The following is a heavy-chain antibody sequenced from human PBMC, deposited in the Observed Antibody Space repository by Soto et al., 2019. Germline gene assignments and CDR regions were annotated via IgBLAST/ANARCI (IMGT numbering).Heavy chain of an antibody. Sequence: LSLTCTVSGGSISSYYWSWIRQPPGKGLEWIGYIYYSGSTNYNPSPKSRVTISVDTSKNQFSLKLSSVTAADTAVYYCARFRQYGSGSYYDYWGQGTLVTVSS. CDR1: GGSISSYY. V-gene: IGHV4-59*01. CDR3: ARFRQYGSGSYYDY. J-gene: IGHJ4*02. D-gene: IGHD3-10*01. CDR2: IYYSGST.